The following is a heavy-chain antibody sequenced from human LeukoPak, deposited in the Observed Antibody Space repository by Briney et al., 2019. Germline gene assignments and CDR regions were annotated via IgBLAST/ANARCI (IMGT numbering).Heavy chain of an antibody. D-gene: IGHD3-9*01. CDR3: ARLTKGRYFDYIFAF. V-gene: IGHV4-39*01. Sequence: SETLSLTFTVSRASVTDSLSYWGWVRPPPGKGLEWVANVYYTGSTYYNPSLKSRVTMSVDTSKNQFSLKMTSVTAADTAIYYCARLTKGRYFDYIFAFWGQGILVTVSS. CDR1: RASVTDSLSY. CDR2: VYYTGST. J-gene: IGHJ4*02.